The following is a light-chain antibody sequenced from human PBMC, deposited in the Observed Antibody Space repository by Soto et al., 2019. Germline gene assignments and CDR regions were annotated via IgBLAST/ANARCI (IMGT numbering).Light chain of an antibody. CDR3: NSFTTSSTYV. CDR2: DVS. J-gene: IGLJ1*01. Sequence: QSVLTQPASVSGSPGQSISISCTGTTSDVGRYNYVSWYQQHPGEAPKLMIYDVSYRPSWVSNRFSGSKSSITASLTISGLQAEDEADYYCNSFTTSSTYVFGTGTKVTVL. CDR1: TSDVGRYNY. V-gene: IGLV2-14*03.